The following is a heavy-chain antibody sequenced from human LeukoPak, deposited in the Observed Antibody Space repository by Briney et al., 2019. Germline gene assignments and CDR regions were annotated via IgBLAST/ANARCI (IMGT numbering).Heavy chain of an antibody. Sequence: MAGGSLRLSCAASGFTFSNAWMSWVRQAPGKGLEWVGRIKSKTDGGTTDYAAPVKGRFTISRDDSKNTLYLQMNSLKTEDTAVYYCTRDGVVVVTACDYWGQGTLVTVSS. CDR1: GFTFSNAW. D-gene: IGHD2-21*02. CDR3: TRDGVVVVTACDY. CDR2: IKSKTDGGTT. J-gene: IGHJ4*02. V-gene: IGHV3-15*01.